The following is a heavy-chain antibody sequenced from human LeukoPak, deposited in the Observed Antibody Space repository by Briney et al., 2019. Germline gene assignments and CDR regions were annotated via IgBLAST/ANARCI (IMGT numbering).Heavy chain of an antibody. CDR2: TSYDGINK. D-gene: IGHD6-13*01. J-gene: IGHJ4*02. Sequence: GGSLRLSCAASRFTFTSYGMHWVRQAPGKGLEWVAVTSYDGINKYYVDSVKGRFTISRDNSKNTLYLQMNSLRAEDTAVYFCAKGGESYSSRNYFDYWGQGTLVTVSS. CDR1: RFTFTSYG. V-gene: IGHV3-30*18. CDR3: AKGGESYSSRNYFDY.